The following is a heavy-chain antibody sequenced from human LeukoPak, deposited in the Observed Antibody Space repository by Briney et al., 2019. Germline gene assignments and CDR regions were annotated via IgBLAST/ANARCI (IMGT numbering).Heavy chain of an antibody. CDR3: ARARYPSIAVADPTDY. V-gene: IGHV3-21*01. CDR2: ISSSSSYI. Sequence: GSLRLSCAASGFTFSSYSMNWVRQAPGKGLEWVSSISSSSSYIYYADSVKGRFTISRDNAKNSLYLQMNSLRAEDTAVYYCARARYPSIAVADPTDYWGQGTLVTVSS. J-gene: IGHJ4*02. D-gene: IGHD6-19*01. CDR1: GFTFSSYS.